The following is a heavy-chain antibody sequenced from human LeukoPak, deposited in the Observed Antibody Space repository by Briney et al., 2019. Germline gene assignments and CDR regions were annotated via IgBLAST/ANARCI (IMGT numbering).Heavy chain of an antibody. CDR3: ARGNRGYSYGYHFDY. Sequence: GASVKVSCKTSGYTFTGYYMHWVRQAPGQGLEWVGWTNPNSGGTNYAQKFQGRVTMTRDTSISTAYMELSRLRSDDTAVYYCARGNRGYSYGYHFDYWGQGTLVTVSS. CDR1: GYTFTGYY. V-gene: IGHV1-2*02. J-gene: IGHJ4*02. D-gene: IGHD5-18*01. CDR2: TNPNSGGT.